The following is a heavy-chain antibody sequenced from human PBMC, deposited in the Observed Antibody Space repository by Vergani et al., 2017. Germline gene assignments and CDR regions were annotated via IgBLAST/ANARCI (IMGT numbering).Heavy chain of an antibody. CDR1: GFTFSSYA. CDR2: ISYDGSNK. D-gene: IGHD6-13*01. V-gene: IGHV3-30*04. Sequence: QVQLVESGGGVVQPGRSLRLSCAASGFTFSSYAMHWVRQAPGQGLEWVAVISYDGSNKYYADSVKGRFTISRDNAKNSLYLQMNSLRAKDTAVYYCARVKGGSSWYDQPRDYYYYYMDVWGKGTTVTVSS. CDR3: ARVKGGSSWYDQPRDYYYYYMDV. J-gene: IGHJ6*03.